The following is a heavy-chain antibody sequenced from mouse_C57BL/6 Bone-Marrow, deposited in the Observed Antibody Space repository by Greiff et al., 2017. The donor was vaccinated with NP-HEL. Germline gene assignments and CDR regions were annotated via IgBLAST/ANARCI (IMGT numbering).Heavy chain of an antibody. CDR2: IYPGSGST. Sequence: QVQLQQPGAELVKPGASVKMSCKASGYTFTSYWITWVKQRPGQGLEWIGDIYPGSGSTNYNEKFKSKATLTVDTSSSTAYMQLSSLTSEDSAVYYCARFYDGYWYLDVWGTGTTVTVSS. D-gene: IGHD2-3*01. CDR1: GYTFTSYW. V-gene: IGHV1-55*01. J-gene: IGHJ1*03. CDR3: ARFYDGYWYLDV.